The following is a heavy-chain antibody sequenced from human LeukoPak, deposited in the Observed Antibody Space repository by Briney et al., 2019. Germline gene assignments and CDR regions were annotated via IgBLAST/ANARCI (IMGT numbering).Heavy chain of an antibody. J-gene: IGHJ4*02. V-gene: IGHV3-7*01. D-gene: IGHD1-1*01. Sequence: GGSLRLSCATSGFTFSGYWMNWVRQAPGKGLEWVANIKLDGSDKNYVDSMKGRFTISRDNAKSSLYLQMNSLRVEDTATYYCVGGLGWKFDYWGQGTLVTVSS. CDR2: IKLDGSDK. CDR1: GFTFSGYW. CDR3: VGGLGWKFDY.